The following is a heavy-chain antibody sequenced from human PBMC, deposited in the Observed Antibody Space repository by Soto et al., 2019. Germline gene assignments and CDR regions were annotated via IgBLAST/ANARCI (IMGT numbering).Heavy chain of an antibody. CDR1: GYSFTGYW. CDR3: ARQDGFGLYYFDY. Sequence: PGESLKISCKTSGYSFTGYWIAWVRQMPGKGLEWMGIIYPGDSDIRYSPSFQGQVTISADKSISTVSLHWNSLKASDTAMYYCARQDGFGLYYFDYWGQGTLVTVSS. V-gene: IGHV5-51*01. D-gene: IGHD3-10*01. CDR2: IYPGDSDI. J-gene: IGHJ4*02.